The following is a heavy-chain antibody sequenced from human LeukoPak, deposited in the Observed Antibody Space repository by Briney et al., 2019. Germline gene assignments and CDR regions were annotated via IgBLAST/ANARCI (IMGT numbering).Heavy chain of an antibody. CDR1: GGSFSGYY. J-gene: IGHJ6*03. CDR2: INHSGST. D-gene: IGHD2-21*02. CDR3: SVTGQRPYYYYYMDV. Sequence: SETLSLTCGVYGGSFSGYYWNWIRQPPGKGLEWIGEINHSGSTNYNPSLKSRVTISVDTSKNQFSLNLSSVTAADTAVYYCSVTGQRPYYYYYMDVWGKGTTVTISS. V-gene: IGHV4-34*01.